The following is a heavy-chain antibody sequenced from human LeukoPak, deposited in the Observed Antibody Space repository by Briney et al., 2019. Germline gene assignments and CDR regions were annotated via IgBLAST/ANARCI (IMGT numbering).Heavy chain of an antibody. Sequence: PSETLSLTCAVYGGSFSGYYWSWIRQPPGKGLEWIGEINHSGSTNYNPSLKSRVTISVDTSKNQFSLKLSSVTAADTAVYYCARVLQLYYYYYMDVWGKGTTVTVSS. CDR1: GGSFSGYY. CDR2: INHSGST. CDR3: ARVLQLYYYYYMDV. D-gene: IGHD5-18*01. J-gene: IGHJ6*03. V-gene: IGHV4-34*01.